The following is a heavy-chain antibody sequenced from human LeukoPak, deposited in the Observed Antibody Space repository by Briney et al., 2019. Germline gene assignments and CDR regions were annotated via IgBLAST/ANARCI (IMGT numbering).Heavy chain of an antibody. CDR1: GFTFSSYA. J-gene: IGHJ4*02. D-gene: IGHD3-22*01. CDR2: ISYDGSNK. V-gene: IGHV3-30*04. CDR3: GKGLDSSTYSNFDY. Sequence: GGSLRLSCAASGFTFSSYAMHWVRQAPGKGLEWVAVISYDGSNKYYADSVKGRFTISRDNSKNTLYLQMNSLSAEDTAVYYCGKGLDSSTYSNFDYWGQGTLVTVSS.